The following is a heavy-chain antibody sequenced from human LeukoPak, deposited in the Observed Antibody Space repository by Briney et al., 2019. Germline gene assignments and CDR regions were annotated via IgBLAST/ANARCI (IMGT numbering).Heavy chain of an antibody. CDR3: AKQLGYCSDGSCYFPY. CDR2: IIPIFGTA. CDR1: GGTFICYA. Sequence: ASVKVSCKASGGTFICYAISWVRQAPGQGLEWMGGIIPIFGTANYAQKFQGRVTITADESTSTAYMELSSLRSEDTAVYYCAKQLGYCSDGSCYFPYWGQGTLVTVSS. J-gene: IGHJ4*02. V-gene: IGHV1-69*13. D-gene: IGHD2-15*01.